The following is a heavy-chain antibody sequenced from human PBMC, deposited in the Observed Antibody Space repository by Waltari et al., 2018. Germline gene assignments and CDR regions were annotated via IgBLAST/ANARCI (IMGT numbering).Heavy chain of an antibody. V-gene: IGHV4-31*03. Sequence: QVQLQESGPGLVKPSQTLSLTCTVSGGSISSGGYYWSWIRQHPGKGLAWIGYIYYSGSTYYNPSLKSRVTRSVDTSKNQFSLKLSSVTAADTAVYYCARDCSSTSCYEDGVIAPSGVWGQGTLVTVSS. CDR2: IYYSGST. D-gene: IGHD2-2*01. CDR3: ARDCSSTSCYEDGVIAPSGV. J-gene: IGHJ4*02. CDR1: GGSISSGGYY.